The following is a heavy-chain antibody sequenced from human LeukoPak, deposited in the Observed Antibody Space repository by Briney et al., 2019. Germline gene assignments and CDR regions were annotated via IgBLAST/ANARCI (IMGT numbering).Heavy chain of an antibody. CDR1: GFTFSSYA. D-gene: IGHD3-22*01. CDR2: ISGSGGST. Sequence: GGSLRLSCAASGFTFSSYAMSWVRQAPGKGLEWVSAISGSGGSTYYADSVKGRFTISRDNSKNTLYLQMNSLRAEDTAVYYCARGSVDYYDSSGYVYYWGQGTLVTVSS. V-gene: IGHV3-23*01. J-gene: IGHJ4*02. CDR3: ARGSVDYYDSSGYVYY.